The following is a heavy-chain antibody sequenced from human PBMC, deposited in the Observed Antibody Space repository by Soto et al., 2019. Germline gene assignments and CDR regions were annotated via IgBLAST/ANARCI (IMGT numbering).Heavy chain of an antibody. V-gene: IGHV3-66*01. D-gene: IGHD6-19*01. CDR3: ARDAAVTGTGLDY. CDR1: GFSVSRNH. J-gene: IGHJ4*02. CDR2: IYTGGRT. Sequence: EVQLVESGCGLVQPGGSLRLLCAVSGFSVSRNHMSWVRQAPGKGLEWVSAIYTGGRTYYADSVKGRFITSRDNSKNTLYLQMNSLRADDTGVYYCARDAAVTGTGLDYWGQGTLVTVSS.